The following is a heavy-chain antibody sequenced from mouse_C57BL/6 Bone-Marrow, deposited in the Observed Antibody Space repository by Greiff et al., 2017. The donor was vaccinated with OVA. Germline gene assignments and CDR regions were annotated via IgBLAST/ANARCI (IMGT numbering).Heavy chain of an antibody. CDR3: ARQGIDDGYYGFAD. Sequence: EVQLLQSGAGLVKPGASLKLSCAASGFTFSSYAMSWVRQTHEKSLEWVATISHGGSYTYYPHNVKGRFTFSRDNAKNNLYLQMSHLKSEDTAMYYCARQGIDDGYYGFADWGQGTLVTVSA. D-gene: IGHD2-3*01. CDR2: ISHGGSYT. CDR1: GFTFSSYA. V-gene: IGHV5-4*01. J-gene: IGHJ3*01.